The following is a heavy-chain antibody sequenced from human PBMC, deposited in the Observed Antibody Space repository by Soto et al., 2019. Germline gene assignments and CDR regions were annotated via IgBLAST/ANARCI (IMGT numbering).Heavy chain of an antibody. J-gene: IGHJ5*02. D-gene: IGHD1-26*01. V-gene: IGHV3-48*03. CDR2: ISTGGGAI. CDR1: GFSSSSYE. Sequence: EVQLVESGGGLVQPGGSLRLSCEASGFSSSSYEMNWVRQAPGKGLEWVSYISTGGGAIHYADSVKGRFTVSRDNAKSSLYLQMNSLRAEDTALYYCARDIGGGNWFDPWGQGTLVTVSS. CDR3: ARDIGGGNWFDP.